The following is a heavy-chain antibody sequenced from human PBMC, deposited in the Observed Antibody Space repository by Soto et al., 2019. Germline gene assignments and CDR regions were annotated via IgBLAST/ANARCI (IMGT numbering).Heavy chain of an antibody. D-gene: IGHD6-13*01. Sequence: EVQLVESGGGLVKPGGSLRLSCAVSGFPLSSYSMNWVRQAPGKGLEAVSFISRTSDYIYYAESVKGRFTMARNNAENSVSLLMDSLKAEDTAVYFCARGKTAGYGSSWTLDDWGQGTLVIVSS. CDR1: GFPLSSYS. CDR2: ISRTSDYI. V-gene: IGHV3-21*01. J-gene: IGHJ4*02. CDR3: ARGKTAGYGSSWTLDD.